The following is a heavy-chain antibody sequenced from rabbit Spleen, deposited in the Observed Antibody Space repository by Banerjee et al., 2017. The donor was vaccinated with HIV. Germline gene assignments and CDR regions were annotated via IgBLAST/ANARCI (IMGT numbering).Heavy chain of an antibody. V-gene: IGHV1S40*01. CDR2: IDPIFGIT. Sequence: QSLEESGGDLVTPGASLTLTCTASGLDFSSSDWIYWVRQAPGKGLEWIGYIDPIFGITYFANWAKGRFTISKTSSTTVTLQMTSLTAADTATYFCAREKSGNHGHDLWGPGTLVTVS. CDR1: GLDFSSSDW. CDR3: AREKSGNHGHDL. J-gene: IGHJ4*01. D-gene: IGHD3-1*01.